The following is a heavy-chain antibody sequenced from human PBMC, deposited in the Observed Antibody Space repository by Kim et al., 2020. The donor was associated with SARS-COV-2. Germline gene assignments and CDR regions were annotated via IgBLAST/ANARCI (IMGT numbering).Heavy chain of an antibody. CDR1: GFTFSSYE. D-gene: IGHD6-25*01. CDR3: ARVNIEYSSGFDY. V-gene: IGHV3-48*03. J-gene: IGHJ4*02. CDR2: ISSSGSTI. Sequence: GGSLRLSCAASGFTFSSYEMNWVRQAPGKGLEWVSYISSSGSTIYYADSVKGRFTISRDNAKNSLYLQMNSLRAEDTAVYYCARVNIEYSSGFDYWGQGTLVTVSS.